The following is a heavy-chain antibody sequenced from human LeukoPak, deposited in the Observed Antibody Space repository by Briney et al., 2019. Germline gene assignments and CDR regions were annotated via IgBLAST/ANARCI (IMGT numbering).Heavy chain of an antibody. CDR1: GGSISSSSYY. J-gene: IGHJ1*01. D-gene: IGHD2-15*01. CDR2: IYYSGST. Sequence: SETLSLTCTVSGGSISSSSYYWGWLRQPPGKGLEWIGTIYYSGSTYYNPSLKSRVTISVDTSKNQFSLKLSSVTAADTAVYYCARQIQYCSGGSCYSGNFQHWGQGTLVTVSS. CDR3: ARQIQYCSGGSCYSGNFQH. V-gene: IGHV4-39*01.